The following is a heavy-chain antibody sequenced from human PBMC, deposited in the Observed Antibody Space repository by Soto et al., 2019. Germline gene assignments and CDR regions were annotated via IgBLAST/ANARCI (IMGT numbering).Heavy chain of an antibody. CDR2: IKSKTDGGTI. V-gene: IGHV3-15*02. Sequence: EVPLVESGGALVKPGESLTLSCAASGFTFNSAWMTWVRQAPGKGLEWVGRIKSKTDGGTIDYAAPVKGRFTISIDDSKNTLYLQMNSMKTEDTAVYYCTTWRREKSCTSVSCYGDGAYWGQGTLVTVSS. J-gene: IGHJ4*02. CDR1: GFTFNSAW. CDR3: TTWRREKSCTSVSCYGDGAY. D-gene: IGHD2-2*01.